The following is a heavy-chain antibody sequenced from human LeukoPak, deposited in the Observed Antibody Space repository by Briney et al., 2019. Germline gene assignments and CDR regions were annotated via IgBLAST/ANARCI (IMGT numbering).Heavy chain of an antibody. CDR3: AGQYVWGSYRPDAFDI. J-gene: IGHJ3*02. Sequence: SETLSLTCTVSGGSISSYYWSWIRHPPGKGLEWVGYIYYSGSTKYNPPLKSQVTISVDPSQNQFSLKLSSVTAADTALYYCAGQYVWGSYRPDAFDIWGQGTMVTVSS. CDR2: IYYSGST. V-gene: IGHV4-59*08. D-gene: IGHD3-16*02. CDR1: GGSISSYY.